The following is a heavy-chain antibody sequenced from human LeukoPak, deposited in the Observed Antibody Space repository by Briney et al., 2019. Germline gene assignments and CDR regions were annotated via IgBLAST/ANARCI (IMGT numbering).Heavy chain of an antibody. CDR2: ISGSGPTT. Sequence: PGVSLRLSCAASGFTFSNHAMSWVRQAPGKGLEWVSVISGSGPTTFYPDSAKGLFTIFRDNSKHTLYLQMNDLRPEDTALYYCAKVPPGYDTSGPIDYWGQGTLVTVSS. V-gene: IGHV3-23*01. CDR1: GFTFSNHA. D-gene: IGHD3-22*01. J-gene: IGHJ4*02. CDR3: AKVPPGYDTSGPIDY.